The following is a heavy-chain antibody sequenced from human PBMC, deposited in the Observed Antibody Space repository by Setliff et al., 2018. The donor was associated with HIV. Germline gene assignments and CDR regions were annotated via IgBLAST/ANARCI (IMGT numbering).Heavy chain of an antibody. CDR1: GASISTYY. J-gene: IGHJ5*02. V-gene: IGHV4-59*01. Sequence: ASETLSLTCTVSGASISTYYWSGIRQPPGKGLEWIGYIFYSGSSNYNPSLKSRVTMSVDTSKNQFSLNLTSVTAADTAVYYCARDRGSYNFWSGLARGDNWFDPWGQGTLVTVSS. CDR3: ARDRGSYNFWSGLARGDNWFDP. D-gene: IGHD3-3*01. CDR2: IFYSGSS.